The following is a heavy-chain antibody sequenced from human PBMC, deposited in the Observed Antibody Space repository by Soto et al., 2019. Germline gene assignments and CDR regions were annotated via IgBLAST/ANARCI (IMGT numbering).Heavy chain of an antibody. J-gene: IGHJ4*02. CDR2: MYYSGST. CDR1: GGSISSYY. CDR3: GGKNYDSSGYYDY. D-gene: IGHD3-22*01. V-gene: IGHV4-59*01. Sequence: SETLSLTCTVSGGSISSYYWSWIRQPPGKGLEWIGYMYYSGSTNYNPSLKSRVTISVDTSKNQFSLKLSSVTAADTAVYYCGGKNYDSSGYYDYWGQGTLVTVSS.